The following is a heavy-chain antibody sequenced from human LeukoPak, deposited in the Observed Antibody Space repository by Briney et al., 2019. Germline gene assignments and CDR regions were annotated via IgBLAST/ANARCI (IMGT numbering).Heavy chain of an antibody. CDR3: ARGGGYGSGSHYYFDY. CDR1: GFTFSSYA. V-gene: IGHV3-30*02. Sequence: GGSLRLSCAASGFTFSSYAMSWVRQAPGKGLEWVAFIRYDGSNKYYADSVKGRFTISRDNSKNTLYLQMNSLRAEDTAVYYCARGGGYGSGSHYYFDYWGQGTLVTVSS. J-gene: IGHJ4*02. D-gene: IGHD3-10*01. CDR2: IRYDGSNK.